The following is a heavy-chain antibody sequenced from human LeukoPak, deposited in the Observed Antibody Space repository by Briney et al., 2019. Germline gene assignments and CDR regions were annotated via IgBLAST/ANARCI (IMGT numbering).Heavy chain of an antibody. D-gene: IGHD6-6*01. CDR1: GYTFTGYY. CDR3: ARETSIAARPWYFQH. J-gene: IGHJ1*01. V-gene: IGHV1-2*02. CDR2: INPNSGGT. Sequence: WASVKVSCKASGYTFTGYYMHWVRQAPGQGLEWMGWINPNSGGTNYAQKFQGRVIMTRDTSISTAYMELSRLRSDDTAVYYCARETSIAARPWYFQHWGQGTLVTVSS.